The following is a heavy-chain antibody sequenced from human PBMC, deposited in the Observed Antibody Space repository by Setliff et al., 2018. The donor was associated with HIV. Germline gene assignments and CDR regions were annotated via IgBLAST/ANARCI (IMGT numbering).Heavy chain of an antibody. CDR1: GYKFTDHY. CDR3: ARHPSGWYGDYFFDY. D-gene: IGHD4-17*01. Sequence: GASVKVSCKASGYKFTDHYIHWVRQAPGQGLEWMGWISAYSGNTHYAQRLQDRVTMTTDTSTSTAYMDLRSLRSDDMAVYYCARHPSGWYGDYFFDYWGQGTLVTVSS. V-gene: IGHV1-18*03. CDR2: ISAYSGNT. J-gene: IGHJ4*02.